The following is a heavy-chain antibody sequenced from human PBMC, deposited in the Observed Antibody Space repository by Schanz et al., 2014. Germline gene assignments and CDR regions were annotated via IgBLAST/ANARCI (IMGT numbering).Heavy chain of an antibody. J-gene: IGHJ4*02. CDR2: MSGSGSTA. Sequence: EVQLLESGGTVVQPGGSLRVSCAASGFVFRTFAMYWVRQAPGKGLEWVSGMSGSGSTADYADSVKGRFTISRDNSKNTLYLQMKSLRVEDTAVYYCARARSWPDYWGQGTLVTVSS. CDR3: ARARSWPDY. V-gene: IGHV3-23*01. D-gene: IGHD6-13*01. CDR1: GFVFRTFA.